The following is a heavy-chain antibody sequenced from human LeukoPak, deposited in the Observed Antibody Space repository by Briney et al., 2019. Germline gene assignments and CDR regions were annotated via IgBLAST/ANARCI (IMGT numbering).Heavy chain of an antibody. J-gene: IGHJ4*02. CDR1: GYTFTSYD. Sequence: GASVKLSPTPSGYTFTSYDINWVRQATGHGLEGMGWMNPNSGNTGYAQKFHGRVTITRNTSISTAYMELSSLRSEDTAVYYCARGRRRRDIVVVPATWPMGYWGQGTLVTVSS. D-gene: IGHD2-2*01. CDR2: MNPNSGNT. V-gene: IGHV1-8*03. CDR3: ARGRRRRDIVVVPATWPMGY.